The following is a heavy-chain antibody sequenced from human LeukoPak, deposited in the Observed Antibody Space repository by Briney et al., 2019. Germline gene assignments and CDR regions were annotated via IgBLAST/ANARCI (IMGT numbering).Heavy chain of an antibody. CDR1: GDSISSGTYY. CDR2: VYYSGTT. J-gene: IGHJ6*03. CDR3: ARGPPGLGIVRGVIKYYHYYMDA. Sequence: SETLSLTCSVSGDSISSGTYYWGWIRQPPGKGLEWIGSVYYSGTTYYNPSLKSRVTISVDTSKNQFSLKLNSVTAADTAVYYCARGPPGLGIVRGVIKYYHYYMDAWGKGTTVTVCS. V-gene: IGHV4-39*02. D-gene: IGHD3-10*01.